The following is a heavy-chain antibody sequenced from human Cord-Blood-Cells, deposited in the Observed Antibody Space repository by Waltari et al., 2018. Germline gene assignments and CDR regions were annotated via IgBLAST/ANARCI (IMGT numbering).Heavy chain of an antibody. CDR1: GYTLTEFS. CDR2: FDPEDGET. V-gene: IGHV1-24*01. J-gene: IGHJ3*02. Sequence: QVQLVQSGAEVKKPGASVKVSCQVSGYTLTEFSMHWVRPAPGKGLEWMGGFDPEDGETIYAQKFQGRVTMTEDTSTDTAYMELSSLRSEDTAVYYCATVDKLTGDDDAFDIWGQGTMVTVSS. CDR3: ATVDKLTGDDDAFDI. D-gene: IGHD7-27*01.